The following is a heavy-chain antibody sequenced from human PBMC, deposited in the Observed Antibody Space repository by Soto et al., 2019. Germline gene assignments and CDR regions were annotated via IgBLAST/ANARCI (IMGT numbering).Heavy chain of an antibody. Sequence: SETLSLTCTVSGGSITTVGNYWSWIRQFPGKGLEWIGHISYSGSTNSNPSLRSRLSMSVDTSKNQFSLELSSVTAADTAVYYCARLLGSGNYLGIFDAFDIWGQGTVVTVSS. CDR1: GGSITTVGNY. V-gene: IGHV4-31*03. D-gene: IGHD1-26*01. CDR2: ISYSGST. CDR3: ARLLGSGNYLGIFDAFDI. J-gene: IGHJ3*02.